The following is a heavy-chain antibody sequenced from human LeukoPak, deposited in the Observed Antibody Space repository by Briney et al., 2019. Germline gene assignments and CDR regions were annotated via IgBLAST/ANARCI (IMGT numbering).Heavy chain of an antibody. CDR1: GGSISSYY. CDR2: IYYSGST. Sequence: SETLSLTCTVSGGSISSYYWSWVRQPPGKGLEWICYIYYSGSTNSSPSLKSRVTISLDTSKNQFSLHLSSVTAADTAVYYCARDNNYDYYMDVWGKGTTVTVSS. J-gene: IGHJ6*03. CDR3: ARDNNYDYYMDV. V-gene: IGHV4-59*01.